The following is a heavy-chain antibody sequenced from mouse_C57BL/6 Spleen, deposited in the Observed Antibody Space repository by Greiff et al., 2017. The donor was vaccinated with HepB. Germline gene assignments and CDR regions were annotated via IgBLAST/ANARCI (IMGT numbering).Heavy chain of an antibody. CDR2: IDPEDGET. CDR3: ARPYDYPFAY. J-gene: IGHJ3*01. V-gene: IGHV14-2*01. D-gene: IGHD2-4*01. Sequence: VQLKESGAELVKPGASVKLSCTASGFNIKDYYMHWVKQRTEQGLEWIGRIDPEDGETKYAPNFQGKATITADTSSNTAYLQLSSLTSEDTAVYYCARPYDYPFAYWGQGTLVTVSA. CDR1: GFNIKDYY.